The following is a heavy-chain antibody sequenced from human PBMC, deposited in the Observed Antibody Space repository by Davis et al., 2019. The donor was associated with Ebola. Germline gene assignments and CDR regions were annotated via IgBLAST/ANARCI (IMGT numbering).Heavy chain of an antibody. CDR2: ISSSSYYK. Sequence: PGASLRLSCAASGFTLSSYSINWVRQAPGNWLEWVPSISSSSYYKYYADSVKGRFTISRDNTKNSLYLQMNSLTPEDTAVYYCARSTVWGQGTPVAVSS. CDR1: GFTLSSYS. V-gene: IGHV3-21*01. CDR3: ARSTV. D-gene: IGHD5/OR15-5a*01. J-gene: IGHJ6*02.